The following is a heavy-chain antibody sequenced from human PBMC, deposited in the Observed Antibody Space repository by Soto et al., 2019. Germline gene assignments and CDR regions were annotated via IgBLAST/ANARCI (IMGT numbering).Heavy chain of an antibody. D-gene: IGHD2-2*01. Sequence: PGESLKISCKASGYSFTSYWIGWVRQMPGKGLEWMGSIYPGASDTRYSPSFQGLVTISADKSISTAYMQWRSLKVSDTAMYYCSCTLGYWGSTSCYGTSPFGYWGQGTLFTVAS. CDR3: SCTLGYWGSTSCYGTSPFGY. J-gene: IGHJ4*02. CDR1: GYSFTSYW. V-gene: IGHV5-51*01. CDR2: IYPGASDT.